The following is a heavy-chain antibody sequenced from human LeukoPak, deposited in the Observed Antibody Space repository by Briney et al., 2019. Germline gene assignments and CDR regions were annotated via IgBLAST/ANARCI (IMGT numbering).Heavy chain of an antibody. J-gene: IGHJ4*02. CDR2: INAGNGNT. D-gene: IGHD5-24*01. Sequence: ASVKVSCKASGYTFTSYAMHWVRQAPGQRLEWMGWINAGNGNTKYSQKLQGRVTMTTDTSTSTAYMELRSLRSDDTAVYYCARGRFGSDGYHYFDYWGQGTLVTVSS. CDR1: GYTFTSYA. CDR3: ARGRFGSDGYHYFDY. V-gene: IGHV1-3*01.